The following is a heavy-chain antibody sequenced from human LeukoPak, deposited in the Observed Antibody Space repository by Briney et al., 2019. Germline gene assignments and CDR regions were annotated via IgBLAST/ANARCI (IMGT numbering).Heavy chain of an antibody. V-gene: IGHV4-30-2*01. Sequence: SQTLSLTCAVSGGSISSGGYSWSWIRQPPGKGLEWIGYIYHNGNTYYSPSLKSRVTISVDRSKNQLSLKLSSVTAADTDMYYCASGGYSYGFDYWGQGTLVTVSS. J-gene: IGHJ4*02. CDR1: GGSISSGGYS. D-gene: IGHD5-18*01. CDR2: IYHNGNT. CDR3: ASGGYSYGFDY.